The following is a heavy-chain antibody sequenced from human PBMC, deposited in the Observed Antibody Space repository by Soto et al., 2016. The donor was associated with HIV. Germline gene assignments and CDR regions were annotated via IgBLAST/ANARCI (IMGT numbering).Heavy chain of an antibody. CDR3: ARGIDYGDGLVYFDL. CDR2: IYSGGST. D-gene: IGHD4-17*01. CDR1: GFTVSSNY. Sequence: EVQLVETGGGLIQPGGSLRLSCAASGFTVSSNYMSWVRQAPGKGLEWVSVIYSGGSTHYADSVKGRFTISRDNSKNTLYLQMNSLRAEDTAVYYCARGIDYGDGLVYFDLWGRGTLVTVSS. V-gene: IGHV3-53*02. J-gene: IGHJ2*01.